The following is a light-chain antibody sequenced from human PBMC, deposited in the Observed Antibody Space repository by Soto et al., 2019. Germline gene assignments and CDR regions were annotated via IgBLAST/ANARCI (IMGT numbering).Light chain of an antibody. V-gene: IGKV3-15*01. Sequence: EIVMTQSPATLSVSPGERATLSCRASQSVSSNLAWYQQKPGQAPRLLIYGASTRATGIPARFSGSGSGTEFTLTISSLQPEDLAVYYSQQYNNWPRTFGKGTKV. J-gene: IGKJ1*01. CDR3: QQYNNWPRT. CDR1: QSVSSN. CDR2: GAS.